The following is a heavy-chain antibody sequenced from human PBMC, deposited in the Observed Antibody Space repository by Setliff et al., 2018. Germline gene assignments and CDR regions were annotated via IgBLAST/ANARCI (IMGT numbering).Heavy chain of an antibody. CDR3: ARDSPTVVTHLRVFDI. Sequence: VKVSCKASGGTFSSYGISWVRQAPGQGLEWMGGTIPMFGTTEYAQKFQGRVTMTTDTSTSTAYMELRSLGSDDTAVYYCARDSPTVVTHLRVFDIWGQGTRVTVS. J-gene: IGHJ3*02. V-gene: IGHV1-69*13. CDR1: GGTFSSYG. CDR2: TIPMFGTT. D-gene: IGHD4-17*01.